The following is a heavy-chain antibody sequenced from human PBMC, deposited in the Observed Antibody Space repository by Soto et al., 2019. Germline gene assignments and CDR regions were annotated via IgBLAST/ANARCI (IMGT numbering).Heavy chain of an antibody. CDR3: AKHFRSTGWSESDY. CDR1: GFTFSSYA. Sequence: EVQLLESGGGLVQPGGSLRLSCAASGFTFSSYAMSWVRQAPGKGLEWVSAISGSGNSPYYADSVKGRFTFSRDNSKNTVYLQMSSLKAEDTAVYYCAKHFRSTGWSESDYWGQGTLVTVSS. CDR2: ISGSGNSP. D-gene: IGHD6-13*01. J-gene: IGHJ4*02. V-gene: IGHV3-23*01.